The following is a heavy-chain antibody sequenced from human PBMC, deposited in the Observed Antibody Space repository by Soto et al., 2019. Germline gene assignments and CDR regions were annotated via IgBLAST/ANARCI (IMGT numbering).Heavy chain of an antibody. CDR1: GFTLSSYG. J-gene: IGHJ4*02. CDR3: ALGLLLWSALDY. V-gene: IGHV3-30*03. D-gene: IGHD3-10*01. Sequence: GRSLRLSCAASGFTLSSYGMHWVRQAPGKGLEWVAVISYDGSNKYYADSLKGRLTISRGTSKNTLYLQMNSLRAEDTAVYYCALGLLLWSALDYWGQGTLVTVSS. CDR2: ISYDGSNK.